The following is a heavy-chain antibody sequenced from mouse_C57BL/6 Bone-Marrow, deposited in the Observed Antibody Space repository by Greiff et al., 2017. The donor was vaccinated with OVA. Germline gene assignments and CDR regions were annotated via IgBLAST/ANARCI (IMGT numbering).Heavy chain of an antibody. J-gene: IGHJ1*03. CDR1: GFSFNTYA. Sequence: EVQLVESGGGLVQPKGSLKLSCAASGFSFNTYAMNWVRQAPGKGLEWVARIRSKSNTYATYYVDSVKDRFPISRDDSESMRYVKMKMLKTEDAAMYICVRHIFDGYHWYFDVWGTGTTVTVSS. D-gene: IGHD2-3*01. CDR2: IRSKSNTYAT. CDR3: VRHIFDGYHWYFDV. V-gene: IGHV10-1*01.